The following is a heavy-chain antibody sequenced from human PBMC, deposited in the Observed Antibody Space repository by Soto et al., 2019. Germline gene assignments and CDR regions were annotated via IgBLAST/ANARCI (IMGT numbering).Heavy chain of an antibody. Sequence: EEQLLESGGGLVQPGGSLRLSCAASGFSFSSYAMSWVRQAPGKGLEWVSGITGSGGSTYHADSVKGRFTISRDNSMNTLYLQMNDLRADDTALYYCVKHVLGGYFYYMDVWGKGTTVTVSS. CDR1: GFSFSSYA. V-gene: IGHV3-23*01. CDR3: VKHVLGGYFYYMDV. J-gene: IGHJ6*03. CDR2: ITGSGGST.